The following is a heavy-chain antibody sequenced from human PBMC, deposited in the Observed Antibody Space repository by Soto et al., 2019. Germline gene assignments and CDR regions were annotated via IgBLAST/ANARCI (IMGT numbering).Heavy chain of an antibody. D-gene: IGHD3-10*01. V-gene: IGHV3-30-3*01. J-gene: IGHJ5*02. Sequence: PGGSLRLSCAASGFTYSTYTMHWVRQAPGKGLEWVAVISYDGNNKFYADSVKGRFTISRDNAKHSLYLQMNSLRAEDTAVYYCGRDHYGPGWFDPWGQGTLVTVSS. CDR1: GFTYSTYT. CDR3: GRDHYGPGWFDP. CDR2: ISYDGNNK.